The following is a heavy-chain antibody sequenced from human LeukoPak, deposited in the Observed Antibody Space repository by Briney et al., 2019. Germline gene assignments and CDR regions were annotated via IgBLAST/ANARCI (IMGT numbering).Heavy chain of an antibody. CDR1: GFTFSTYS. CDR2: ISTSSSTI. CDR3: AKDGNWARFED. J-gene: IGHJ4*02. Sequence: GGSLRLSCAASGFTFSTYSMNWVRQAPGKGLEWVSYISTSSSTIYYADSVKGRFTISRDNSKSMVWLQINSPTAEDTATYYCAKDGNWARFEDWGQGTLVTVSS. D-gene: IGHD7-27*01. V-gene: IGHV3-48*01.